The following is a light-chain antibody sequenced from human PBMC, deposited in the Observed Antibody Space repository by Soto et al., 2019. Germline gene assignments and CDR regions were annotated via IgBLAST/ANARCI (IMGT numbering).Light chain of an antibody. J-gene: IGKJ1*01. CDR2: GAS. CDR3: QHYNSYSEA. Sequence: IQLTQSPSSLSASVGDRVTITCRASQGVRSYLAWFQQRPGKAPKLLIFGASTLQNGVPARFSGGGFGTEFTLTITSLQPEDFATYYCQHYNSYSEAFGQGTKVDIK. V-gene: IGKV1-9*01. CDR1: QGVRSY.